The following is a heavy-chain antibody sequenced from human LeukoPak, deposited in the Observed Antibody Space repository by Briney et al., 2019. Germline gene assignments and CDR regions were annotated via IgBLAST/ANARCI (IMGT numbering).Heavy chain of an antibody. D-gene: IGHD3-3*01. CDR3: ARGHPSITIFGVVIPNYYYYYMDV. CDR2: INPNSGGT. V-gene: IGHV1-2*02. CDR1: GYTFSGSY. Sequence: ASVKVSCKASGYTFSGSYIHWVRQAPGQGLEWMGWINPNSGGTNYAQKLQGRVTMTTDTSTSTAYMELRSLRSDDTAVYYCARGHPSITIFGVVIPNYYYYYMDVWGKGTTVTVSS. J-gene: IGHJ6*03.